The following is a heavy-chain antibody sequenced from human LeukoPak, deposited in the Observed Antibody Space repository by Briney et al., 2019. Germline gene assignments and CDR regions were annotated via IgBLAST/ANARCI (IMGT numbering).Heavy chain of an antibody. D-gene: IGHD2-21*01. V-gene: IGHV3-33*01. CDR1: GYTFSSYG. Sequence: GGSLRLSCVASGYTFSSYGMHWVRQAPGKGLQWVAVIWYDESKKYYTDSVKGRLTISRDGSKNTLYLQMNSLRAEDSAMYYCARDGGIGLDYWGQGTLVTVSS. J-gene: IGHJ4*02. CDR3: ARDGGIGLDY. CDR2: IWYDESKK.